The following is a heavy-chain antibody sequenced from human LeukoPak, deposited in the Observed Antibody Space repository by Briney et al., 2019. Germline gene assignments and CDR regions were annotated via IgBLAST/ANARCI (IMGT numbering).Heavy chain of an antibody. J-gene: IGHJ4*02. D-gene: IGHD3-16*02. CDR3: AKDAERSYRH. CDR1: GLTFSSHE. CDR2: ISRSGSTI. Sequence: GGSLRLSCAASGLTFSSHEMNWVRQAPGKGLEWVSYISRSGSTIYYAHSVKGRFTISRDNAKNSLYLRMNSLRAEDTAVYYCAKDAERSYRHWGQGTLVTVSS. V-gene: IGHV3-48*03.